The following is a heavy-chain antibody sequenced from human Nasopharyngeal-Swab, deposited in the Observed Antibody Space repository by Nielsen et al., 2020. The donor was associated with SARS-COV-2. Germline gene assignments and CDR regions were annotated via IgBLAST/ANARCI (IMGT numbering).Heavy chain of an antibody. J-gene: IGHJ2*01. CDR1: GFTFSSYW. CDR3: ARALNGYFDL. CDR2: VNNDGSNT. Sequence: GESLKISCAASGFTFSSYWMHWVRQDPGKGLVWVSRVNNDGSNTNYADSVKGRFTIFRANAKNTLFLQMNSLGAEDTALYYCARALNGYFDLWGRGTLGAVSS. V-gene: IGHV3-74*01.